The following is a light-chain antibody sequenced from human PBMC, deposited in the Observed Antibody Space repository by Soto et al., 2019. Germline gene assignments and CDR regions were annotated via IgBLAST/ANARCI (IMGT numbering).Light chain of an antibody. V-gene: IGKV3-11*01. CDR3: QHRSNSPPTWT. Sequence: EIVLTQSPATLSLSPGDRATLTCRASQSIGTYLAWYQQKPGQAPILLIYDASNRATGIPARFSGSGSGTDCTLTISSLEPEDFAVYFCQHRSNSPPTWTFGQGTKVEIK. J-gene: IGKJ1*01. CDR2: DAS. CDR1: QSIGTY.